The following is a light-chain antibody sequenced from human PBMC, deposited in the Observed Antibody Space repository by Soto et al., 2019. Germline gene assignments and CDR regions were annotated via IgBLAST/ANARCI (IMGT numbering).Light chain of an antibody. CDR3: QQSYTTPVYS. V-gene: IGKV3D-15*01. CDR2: GAS. J-gene: IGKJ2*01. CDR1: HRVSSY. Sequence: EILMTQSPATLSVSPGESATLSCSASHRVSSYLAWYQQKPGQAPRLLIYGASSRATGIPDRFSGSGSGTDFTLTISSLQPEDFATYFCQQSYTTPVYSFGQGTKVDIK.